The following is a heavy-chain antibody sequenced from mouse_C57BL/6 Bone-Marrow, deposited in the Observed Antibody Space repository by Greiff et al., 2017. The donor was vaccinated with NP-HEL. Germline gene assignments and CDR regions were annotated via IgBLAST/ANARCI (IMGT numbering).Heavy chain of an antibody. CDR2: IDPENGDT. D-gene: IGHD1-1*01. Sequence: EVQLQQSGAELVRPGASVKLSCTASGFNIKDDYMHWVKQRPEQGLEWIGWIDPENGDTEYASKFQGKATITADTSSNTAYLQLSSLTSEDTAVYYCTTEITTVVEGYAMDYWGQGTSATVSS. J-gene: IGHJ4*01. CDR1: GFNIKDDY. CDR3: TTEITTVVEGYAMDY. V-gene: IGHV14-4*01.